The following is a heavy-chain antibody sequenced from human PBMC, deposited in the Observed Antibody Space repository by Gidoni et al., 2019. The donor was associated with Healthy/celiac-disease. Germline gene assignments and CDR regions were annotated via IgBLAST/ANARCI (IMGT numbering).Heavy chain of an antibody. CDR3: RDGGFREPGWD. J-gene: IGHJ4*02. CDR1: AFPFSSYA. D-gene: IGHD3-10*01. CDR2: ISGSGGST. V-gene: IGHV3-23*01. Sequence: EVQLLESVVGFVQPGGSLRRPCAASAFPFSSYAMSWVRQAPGKGLEWVSAISGSGGSTYYADSVKGRFTISRDNSKNTLYLQMNSLRAEDTAVYYCRDGGFREPGWDWGQGTLVTVSS.